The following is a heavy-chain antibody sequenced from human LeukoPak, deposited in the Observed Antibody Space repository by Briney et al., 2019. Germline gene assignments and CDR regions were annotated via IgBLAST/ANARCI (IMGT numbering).Heavy chain of an antibody. D-gene: IGHD6-13*01. J-gene: IGHJ4*02. CDR3: ASLLGGPDLAAAGSYFDY. CDR2: IYYSGST. CDR1: GGSITTNNDY. V-gene: IGHV4-31*03. Sequence: PSQTLSLTCTVSGGSITTNNDYWTWIRQHPGKGLEWIGYIYYSGSTYYNPSLNSRVAISVDRSKNQFSLKLSSVTAADTAVYYCASLLGGPDLAAAGSYFDYWGQGTLVTVSS.